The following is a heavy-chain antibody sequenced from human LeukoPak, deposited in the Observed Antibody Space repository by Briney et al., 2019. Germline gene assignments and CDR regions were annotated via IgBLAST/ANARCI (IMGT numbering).Heavy chain of an antibody. CDR2: IYTSGST. Sequence: SETLSLTCTVSGGSISTYYWSWIRQAAGKGLEWAGRIYTSGSTNYNPSLKSRVTMSVDTSKNQFSLKLNSVTAADTAVYYCARDPGVGATTLGAFDIWGQGTMVTVSS. CDR3: ARDPGVGATTLGAFDI. CDR1: GGSISTYY. V-gene: IGHV4-4*07. D-gene: IGHD1-26*01. J-gene: IGHJ3*02.